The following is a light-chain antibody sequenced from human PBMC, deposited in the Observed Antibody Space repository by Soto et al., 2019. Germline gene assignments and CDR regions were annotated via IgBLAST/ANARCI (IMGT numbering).Light chain of an antibody. J-gene: IGKJ5*01. Sequence: DIQLTQSPSFLSASVGDRVTITCRASQGINSYLAWYQQKPGKVPKLLIYAASTVQSGVPSRFSGSGSGTEFTPTISRLQPEDFATYYWQQINSYPITFGQGTRLEI. V-gene: IGKV1-9*01. CDR3: QQINSYPIT. CDR1: QGINSY. CDR2: AAS.